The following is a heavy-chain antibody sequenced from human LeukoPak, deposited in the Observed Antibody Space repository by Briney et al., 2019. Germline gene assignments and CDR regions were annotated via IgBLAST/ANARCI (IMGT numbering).Heavy chain of an antibody. CDR1: GYRFTNYW. CDR2: IYPGDYDT. D-gene: IGHD4-17*01. Sequence: GESLKISFKGSGYRFTNYWIGWVRQKPGKGLEWMGIIYPGDYDTRYSPSFQGQVTISVDKSISTAYLQWSSLKASDTAMYYCAREEGYGDYGIDSWGQGTLVTVSS. V-gene: IGHV5-51*01. CDR3: AREEGYGDYGIDS. J-gene: IGHJ4*02.